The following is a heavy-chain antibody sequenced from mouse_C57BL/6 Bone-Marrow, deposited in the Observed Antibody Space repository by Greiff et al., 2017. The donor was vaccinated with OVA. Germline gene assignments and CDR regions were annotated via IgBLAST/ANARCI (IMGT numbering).Heavy chain of an antibody. V-gene: IGHV3-6*01. CDR2: ISYDGSN. J-gene: IGHJ3*01. CDR3: ARKEDYDSAWFAY. D-gene: IGHD2-4*01. CDR1: GYSITSGYY. Sequence: EVKLVESGPGLVKPSQSLSLTCSVTGYSITSGYYWNWIRQFPGNKLEWMGYISYDGSNNYNPSLKNRISITRDTSKNQFFLKLNSVTTEDTATYYCARKEDYDSAWFAYWGQGTLVTVSA.